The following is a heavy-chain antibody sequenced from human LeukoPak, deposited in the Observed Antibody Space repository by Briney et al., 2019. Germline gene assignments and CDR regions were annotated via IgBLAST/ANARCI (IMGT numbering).Heavy chain of an antibody. J-gene: IGHJ4*02. D-gene: IGHD2-15*01. CDR3: ARDPQHCSGGSCYSFDC. Sequence: GGSLRLSCAASGFTFSTYSMNWVRQAPGKGLEWVSSIISSSSYIYYADSVKGRFTISRDNAKNSLYLQMNSLRAEDTAVYYCARDPQHCSGGSCYSFDCWGQGTLVTVSS. CDR1: GFTFSTYS. CDR2: IISSSSYI. V-gene: IGHV3-21*01.